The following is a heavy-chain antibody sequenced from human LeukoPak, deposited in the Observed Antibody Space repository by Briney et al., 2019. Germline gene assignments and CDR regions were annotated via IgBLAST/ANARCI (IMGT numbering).Heavy chain of an antibody. J-gene: IGHJ6*02. CDR2: ISGSDGRT. V-gene: IGHV3-23*01. CDR1: GFTFSSYA. D-gene: IGHD3-16*01. Sequence: GGSLRLSCVGSGFTFSSYAMSWVREAPGKGLEWVSAISGSDGRTDYADSVKGRFTISRDNSKNTLYLQMNGLRAEDTAIYYCAKDALGIVLMTHPRPPYYYYGMDVWGQGTTVTVSS. CDR3: AKDALGIVLMTHPRPPYYYYGMDV.